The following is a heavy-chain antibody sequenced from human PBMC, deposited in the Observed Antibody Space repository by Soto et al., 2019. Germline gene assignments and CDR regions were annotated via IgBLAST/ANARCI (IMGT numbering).Heavy chain of an antibody. J-gene: IGHJ4*02. D-gene: IGHD6-13*01. CDR1: GFTFSSYA. V-gene: IGHV3-23*01. Sequence: EVQLLESGGGSVQPGGSLRLSCAASGFTFSSYAMSWVRQAPGKGLEWVSAISGSGGSTYYADSVKGRFTIPRDNSKNTLYLQMNSLRAEHTAVYYCANDRAAAAGKDYWGQGTLVTVSA. CDR2: ISGSGGST. CDR3: ANDRAAAAGKDY.